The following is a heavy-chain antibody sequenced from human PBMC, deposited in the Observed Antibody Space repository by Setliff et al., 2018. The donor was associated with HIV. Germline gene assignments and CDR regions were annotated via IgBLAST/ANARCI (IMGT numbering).Heavy chain of an antibody. D-gene: IGHD3-22*01. CDR2: IIPIFGTA. V-gene: IGHV1-69*13. CDR3: AFHLCYDSSGVDYFDY. J-gene: IGHJ4*02. Sequence: ASVKVSCKASGGTFSSYAISWVRQTPGQGLEWMGGIIPIFGTANYAQKFQGRVTITADESTSTAYMELSSLRSEDTAVYYCAFHLCYDSSGVDYFDYWGQGTLVTVSS. CDR1: GGTFSSYA.